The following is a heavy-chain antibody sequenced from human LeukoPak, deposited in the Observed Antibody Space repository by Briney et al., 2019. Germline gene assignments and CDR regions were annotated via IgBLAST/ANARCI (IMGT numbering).Heavy chain of an antibody. J-gene: IGHJ4*02. Sequence: ASVKVSCKASGYTFSRYDINWVRQATGQGLEWMGWMNPNSGNTGYAQRFQGRVTMTRSTSISTAYRELSSLTSDDTAVYYCARSFVGTRKRNDYWGQGTLVTVSS. CDR1: GYTFSRYD. V-gene: IGHV1-8*01. CDR2: MNPNSGNT. CDR3: ARSFVGTRKRNDY. D-gene: IGHD2-21*01.